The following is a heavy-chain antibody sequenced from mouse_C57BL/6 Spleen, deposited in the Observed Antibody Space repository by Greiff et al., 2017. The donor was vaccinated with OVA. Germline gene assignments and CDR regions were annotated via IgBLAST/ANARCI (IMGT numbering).Heavy chain of an antibody. CDR2: IWTGGGT. V-gene: IGHV2-9-1*01. CDR1: GFSFTSYA. Sequence: QVQLQQSGPGLVAPSQSLSITCTVSGFSFTSYAISWVRQPPGKGLEWLGVIWTGGGTNYNSALKSRLSISKDNSKSQVFLKMNSLQTDDTARYYCDILDSSGYDVFGYWGQGTLVTVSA. CDR3: DILDSSGYDVFGY. J-gene: IGHJ3*01. D-gene: IGHD3-2*02.